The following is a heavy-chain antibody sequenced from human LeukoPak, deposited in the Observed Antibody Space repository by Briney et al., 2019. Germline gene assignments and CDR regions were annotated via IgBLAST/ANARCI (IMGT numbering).Heavy chain of an antibody. J-gene: IGHJ4*02. D-gene: IGHD1-26*01. V-gene: IGHV4-31*03. CDR3: ARVRGGNNYHLDY. CDR1: GGSISSDGYY. CDR2: IYYTGST. Sequence: SETLSLTCTVSGGSISSDGYYWSWIRQHPGKGLEWIGSIYYTGSTYYNPSLKSRATISVDTSKNHFSLKLTSVTAADTAVYYCARVRGGNNYHLDYWGQGTLVTVSS.